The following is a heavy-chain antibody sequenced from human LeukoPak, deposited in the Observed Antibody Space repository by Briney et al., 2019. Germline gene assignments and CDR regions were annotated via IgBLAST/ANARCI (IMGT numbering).Heavy chain of an antibody. Sequence: ASVKVSCKASGGTFSSYAISWVRQAPGQGLEWMGWINPNSGGTNYAQKFQGRVTMTRDTSISTAYMELSRLRSDDTAVYYCARGGEQQLFDPWGQGTLVTVSS. J-gene: IGHJ5*02. CDR1: GGTFSSYA. D-gene: IGHD6-13*01. V-gene: IGHV1-2*02. CDR2: INPNSGGT. CDR3: ARGGEQQLFDP.